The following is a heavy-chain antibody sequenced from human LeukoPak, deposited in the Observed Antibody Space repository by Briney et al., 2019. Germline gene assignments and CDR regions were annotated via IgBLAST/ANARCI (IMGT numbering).Heavy chain of an antibody. CDR3: ARVDYDFWSGYYTGNYYYGMDV. D-gene: IGHD3-3*01. V-gene: IGHV4-39*01. J-gene: IGHJ6*02. Sequence: NPSETLSLTCAVSGGSISSSSYYWGWIRQPPGKGLEWIGSIYYSGSTYYNPSLKSRVTISVDTSKNQFSLSLRSVTAADTAVYYCARVDYDFWSGYYTGNYYYGMDVWGQGTTVTVSS. CDR2: IYYSGST. CDR1: GGSISSSSYY.